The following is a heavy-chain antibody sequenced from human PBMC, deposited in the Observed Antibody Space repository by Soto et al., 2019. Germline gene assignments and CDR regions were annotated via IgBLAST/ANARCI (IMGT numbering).Heavy chain of an antibody. CDR3: AKDQGIAASHGID. D-gene: IGHD6-13*01. J-gene: IGHJ3*01. CDR2: ISSDGSDK. Sequence: QVQLVESGGGVAQPGTSLRLSCAASGFTFNNYGMHWVRQAPGTGLEWVAAISSDGSDKYYADSVKGRLTISRDNSKNTLYLQMHSLRDEDTAVYYCAKDQGIAASHGIDWGQGTMVTVSS. V-gene: IGHV3-30*18. CDR1: GFTFNNYG.